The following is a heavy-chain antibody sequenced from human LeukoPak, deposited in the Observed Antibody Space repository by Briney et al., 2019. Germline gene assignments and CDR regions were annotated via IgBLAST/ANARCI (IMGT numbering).Heavy chain of an antibody. J-gene: IGHJ5*02. D-gene: IGHD2-2*01. CDR1: GYTFTTYY. Sequence: GASVKVSCKASGYTFTTYYMHWVRQAPGQGLEWMGIINPSGGSTSYAQKFQGRVTMTTDTSTSTVYMELSSLRSEDTAVYYCAREGSYCSSTSCEEGWFDPWGQGTLVTVSS. CDR2: INPSGGST. V-gene: IGHV1-46*01. CDR3: AREGSYCSSTSCEEGWFDP.